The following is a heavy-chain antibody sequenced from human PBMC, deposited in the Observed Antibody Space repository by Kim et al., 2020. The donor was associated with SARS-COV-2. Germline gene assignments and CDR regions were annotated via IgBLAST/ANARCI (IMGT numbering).Heavy chain of an antibody. Sequence: GGSLRLSCAASGFTFSGYGMNWVRQAPGKGLEWVSAISGNSSYIYYADSVKGRFTISRDNAKNSLYLQMNSLRAEDTAVYYCARDMDGGDYWGQGTLVTVSS. V-gene: IGHV3-21*01. CDR1: GFTFSGYG. CDR3: ARDMDGGDY. J-gene: IGHJ4*02. CDR2: ISGNSSYI. D-gene: IGHD3-10*01.